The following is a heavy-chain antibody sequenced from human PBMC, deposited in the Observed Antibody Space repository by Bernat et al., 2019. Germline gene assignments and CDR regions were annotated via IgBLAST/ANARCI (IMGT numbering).Heavy chain of an antibody. J-gene: IGHJ5*02. D-gene: IGHD3-16*02. CDR3: AREGNYVWGSYRSPRGYNWFDP. Sequence: QVQLQESGPGLVKPSETLSLTCAVSGYSISSDYYWGWIRQPPGKGLEWIGSIYHSGSTYYNPSLKSRVTISVDTSKNQFSLKLSSVTAADTAVYYCAREGNYVWGSYRSPRGYNWFDPWGQGTLVTVSS. CDR1: GYSISSDYY. V-gene: IGHV4-38-2*02. CDR2: IYHSGST.